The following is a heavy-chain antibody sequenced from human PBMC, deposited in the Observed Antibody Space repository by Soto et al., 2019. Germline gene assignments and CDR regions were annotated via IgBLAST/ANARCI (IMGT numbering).Heavy chain of an antibody. V-gene: IGHV3-74*01. CDR3: SGAESPDTAYFSLY. J-gene: IGHJ4*02. CDR1: GFAFSSEW. CDR2: IDPYDTGI. Sequence: LRLSCAASGFAFSSEWMHWVRQAPGKGLVWVSRIDPYDTGITYAAVKGRFTISRDTSNGIAYLQMNSLNIEDSAVYYCSGAESPDTAYFSLYWGQGTPVTVSS. D-gene: IGHD1-26*01.